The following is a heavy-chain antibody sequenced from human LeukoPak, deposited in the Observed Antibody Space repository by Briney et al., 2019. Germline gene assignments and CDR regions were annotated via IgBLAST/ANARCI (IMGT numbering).Heavy chain of an antibody. CDR3: VREESGGFDY. D-gene: IGHD2-15*01. V-gene: IGHV3-23*01. Sequence: GGSLRLSCAASGFTFSSYAMSWVRQAPGKGLEWVSVISGSDGGTYYADSVKGRFTISRENAKNSLYLQMNSLRAGDTAVYYCVREESGGFDYWGQGTLVTVSS. J-gene: IGHJ4*02. CDR1: GFTFSSYA. CDR2: ISGSDGGT.